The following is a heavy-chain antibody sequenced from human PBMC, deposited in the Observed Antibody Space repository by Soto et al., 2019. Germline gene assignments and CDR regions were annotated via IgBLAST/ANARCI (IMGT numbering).Heavy chain of an antibody. V-gene: IGHV3-11*01. CDR3: ASGTNGAFFVY. Sequence: PGGSLRLSCAASGVTFSDYYMSWIRQAPGKGLEWVSYISSRSSTIFYADSVKGRFTISRDNVKNSLYLQMNSLRAEDTAVYYCASGTNGAFFVYWGQGILVTVSS. D-gene: IGHD2-8*01. CDR1: GVTFSDYY. J-gene: IGHJ4*02. CDR2: ISSRSSTI.